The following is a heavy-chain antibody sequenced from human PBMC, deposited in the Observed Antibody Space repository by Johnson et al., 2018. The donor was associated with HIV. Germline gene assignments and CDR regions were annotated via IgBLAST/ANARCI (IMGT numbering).Heavy chain of an antibody. CDR2: INGDGSRL. Sequence: VQLVESGGGLVQPGGSLRLSCAASGFTFRSYAMGWVRQAPGKGLVWVSRINGDGSRLTYADSVKGRFTIARDNAKNTLYLELKSLRSEDTAVYYCARTSCNGARCLGYDPFDVWGQGAMVTVSS. V-gene: IGHV3-74*02. D-gene: IGHD2-8*01. J-gene: IGHJ3*01. CDR1: GFTFRSYA. CDR3: ARTSCNGARCLGYDPFDV.